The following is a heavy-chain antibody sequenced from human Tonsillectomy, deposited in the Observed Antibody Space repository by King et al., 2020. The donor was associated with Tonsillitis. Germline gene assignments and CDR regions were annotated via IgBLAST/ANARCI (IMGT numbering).Heavy chain of an antibody. D-gene: IGHD1-26*01. CDR1: GFTFSSHW. Sequence: VQLVESGGGLVQPGGSLKLSCAASGFTFSSHWMHWVRQAPGKGLEWVSRIDSEGSSTSNADSVKGRFTISRDNTKNTLYLQMNSLTAEDTAVYYCARGPVEWGSRRGDHWGQGTLVTVSS. V-gene: IGHV3-74*01. CDR3: ARGPVEWGSRRGDH. J-gene: IGHJ4*02. CDR2: IDSEGSST.